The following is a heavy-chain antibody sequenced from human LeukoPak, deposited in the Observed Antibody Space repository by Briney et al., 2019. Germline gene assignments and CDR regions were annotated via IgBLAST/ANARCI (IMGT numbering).Heavy chain of an antibody. CDR1: GYSFANYW. V-gene: IGHV5-51*03. D-gene: IGHD3-10*01. CDR3: ARLESGSYFPYYFDY. J-gene: IGHJ4*02. CDR2: IYPGYSDT. Sequence: PGESLKISCRGSGYSFANYWIGWVRQMPGKGLEWMGIIYPGYSDTRYSPSFQGQVTISADKSTSTAYLQWSSLKASDTAMYYCARLESGSYFPYYFDYWGQGTLVTVSS.